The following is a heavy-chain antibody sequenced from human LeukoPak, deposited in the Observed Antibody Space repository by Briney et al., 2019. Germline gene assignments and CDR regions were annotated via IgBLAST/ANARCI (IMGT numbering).Heavy chain of an antibody. Sequence: QPGGSLRLSCAASGFTFSTYWMSWVRQAPGKGLERVANIKQDGSDKYYVDSVKGRFTISRDNAKNSLFLQMNSLRAEDTAVYYCARVRCSGNSCFPDYWGQGTLVTVSS. CDR3: ARVRCSGNSCFPDY. V-gene: IGHV3-7*01. CDR1: GFTFSTYW. D-gene: IGHD2-15*01. CDR2: IKQDGSDK. J-gene: IGHJ4*02.